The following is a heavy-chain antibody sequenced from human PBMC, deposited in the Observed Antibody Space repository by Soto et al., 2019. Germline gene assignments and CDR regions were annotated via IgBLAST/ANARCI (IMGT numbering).Heavy chain of an antibody. D-gene: IGHD1-26*01. CDR3: ASTHSASYYDFDY. Sequence: PGESLKISCKGSGYSFTSYWIGWVRQMPGKGLEWMGIIYPGDSDTRYSPSFQGQVTISADKSISTAYLQWSSLKASDTAMYYCASTHSASYYDFDYWGQGTLVTVSS. CDR1: GYSFTSYW. V-gene: IGHV5-51*01. CDR2: IYPGDSDT. J-gene: IGHJ4*02.